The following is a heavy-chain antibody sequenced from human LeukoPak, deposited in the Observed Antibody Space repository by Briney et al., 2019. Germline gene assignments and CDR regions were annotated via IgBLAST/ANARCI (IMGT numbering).Heavy chain of an antibody. V-gene: IGHV3-23*01. CDR1: GFTFSTYV. Sequence: GGSLRLSCAASGFTFSTYVMTWVRQAPGKRLEWISVISDSGDSTYYADSVKGRFTISRDNSKNTLYLQMNSLRAEDTALYYCAKEKGFSSPYYYYYMDVWGKGTTVTVSS. D-gene: IGHD6-13*01. CDR2: ISDSGDST. CDR3: AKEKGFSSPYYYYYMDV. J-gene: IGHJ6*03.